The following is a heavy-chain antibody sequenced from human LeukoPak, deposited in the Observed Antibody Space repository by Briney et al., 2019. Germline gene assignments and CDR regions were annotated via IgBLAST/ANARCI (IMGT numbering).Heavy chain of an antibody. CDR2: ISSSSSYI. J-gene: IGHJ6*03. D-gene: IGHD2-2*02. V-gene: IGHV3-21*01. CDR1: GFTFSSYI. CDR3: ARGPYCSSTSCYTHYYYYMDV. Sequence: GGSLRLSCAASGFTFSSYIMNWVRQAPGKGLEWVSSISSSSSYIYYADSVKGRFTISRDNAKNSLYLQMNSLRAEDTAVYYCARGPYCSSTSCYTHYYYYMDVWGKGTTVTVSS.